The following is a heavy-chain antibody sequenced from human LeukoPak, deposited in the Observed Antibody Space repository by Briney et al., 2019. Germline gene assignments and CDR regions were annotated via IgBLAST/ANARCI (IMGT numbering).Heavy chain of an antibody. Sequence: SETLSLTCTVSGYSISSGYHWGWIRQPPGKGLEWIGSIYHSGSTYYNPSLKSRVTISVDTSKNQFSLKLRSVTAADTAVYYCARGNLSRKRIWFRELHPEPSLDYWGQGTLVTISS. CDR3: ARGNLSRKRIWFRELHPEPSLDY. CDR1: GYSISSGYH. J-gene: IGHJ4*02. V-gene: IGHV4-38-2*02. D-gene: IGHD3-10*01. CDR2: IYHSGST.